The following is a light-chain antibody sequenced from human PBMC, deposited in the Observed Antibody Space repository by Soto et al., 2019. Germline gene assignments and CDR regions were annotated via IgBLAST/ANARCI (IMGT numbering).Light chain of an antibody. Sequence: EIVLTQSPATLSLSPGERATLSCRASQSISSYLAWYQQKPDQAPRLLIYDASNRATGIPARFSGSGSGTYFTLTISSLEPEDFAVYYCHQSSTWPFTFGPGTKVDIK. CDR2: DAS. J-gene: IGKJ3*01. V-gene: IGKV3-11*01. CDR3: HQSSTWPFT. CDR1: QSISSY.